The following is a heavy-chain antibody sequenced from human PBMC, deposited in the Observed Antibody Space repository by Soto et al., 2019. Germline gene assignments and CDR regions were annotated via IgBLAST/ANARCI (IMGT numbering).Heavy chain of an antibody. J-gene: IGHJ4*02. V-gene: IGHV1-46*01. Sequence: ASVKVSCKASGYSFFSYYIHWVRQAPGQGLEWMGRFLASGGNTDYAQRFRGRVSMTRDTSSTNTVSLELTSLTYDDTAVYYCSRGGATIFGVIESWGQGTRVTVSS. CDR1: GYSFFSYY. D-gene: IGHD3-3*02. CDR3: SRGGATIFGVIES. CDR2: FLASGGNT.